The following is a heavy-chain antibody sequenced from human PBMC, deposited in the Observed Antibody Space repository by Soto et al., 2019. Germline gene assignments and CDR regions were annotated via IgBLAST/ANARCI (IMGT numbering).Heavy chain of an antibody. Sequence: SETLSLTCTVSGGSISSSSYYWGWIRQPPGKGLEWIGSIYYSGSTNYNPSLKSRVTISVDTSKNQFSLKLSSVTAADTAVYYCASYSGNTYGPLDFWGQGTLVTVSS. D-gene: IGHD2-15*01. V-gene: IGHV4-39*07. CDR3: ASYSGNTYGPLDF. J-gene: IGHJ4*02. CDR2: IYYSGST. CDR1: GGSISSSSYY.